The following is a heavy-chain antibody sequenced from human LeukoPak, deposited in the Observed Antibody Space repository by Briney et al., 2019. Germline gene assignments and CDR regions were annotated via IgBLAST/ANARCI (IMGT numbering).Heavy chain of an antibody. J-gene: IGHJ4*02. D-gene: IGHD3-9*01. CDR2: INHSGST. V-gene: IGHV4-34*01. CDR1: GGSFSGYY. CDR3: ARRPATNQRAGLTGYYLLKGGNIFDY. Sequence: SETLSLTCAVYGGSFSGYYWSWIRQPPGKGLEWIGEINHSGSTNYNPSLKSRVTISVDTSKNQFSLKLSSVTAADTAVYYCARRPATNQRAGLTGYYLLKGGNIFDYWGQGTLVTVSS.